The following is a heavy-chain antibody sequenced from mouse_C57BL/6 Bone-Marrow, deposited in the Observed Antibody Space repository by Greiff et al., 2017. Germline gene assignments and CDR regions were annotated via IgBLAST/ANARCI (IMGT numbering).Heavy chain of an antibody. J-gene: IGHJ4*01. D-gene: IGHD1-1*01. Sequence: QVQLQQPGTELVKPGASVKLSCKASGYTFTSYWMHWVKQRPGQGLEWIGIINPFDCGTNYNDKFKSKATLTVDKSSSTAYMQLSSLTSEESAVYYCGRSVESDLVGYYMDYWGQGTSVTVSS. V-gene: IGHV1-53*01. CDR1: GYTFTSYW. CDR3: GRSVESDLVGYYMDY. CDR2: INPFDCGT.